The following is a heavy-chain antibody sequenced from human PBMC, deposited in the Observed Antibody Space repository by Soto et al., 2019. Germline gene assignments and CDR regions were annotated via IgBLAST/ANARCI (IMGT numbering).Heavy chain of an antibody. J-gene: IGHJ3*01. CDR3: ARGDRGAFDL. D-gene: IGHD1-26*01. V-gene: IGHV3-74*01. Sequence: EVQLVESGGGLVQPGESLRLSCAAYGFTFSYYWMHWVRQATGKGLVWVSRIHSDGSDTTYADSVKGRFTISRDNARNTLDLQMNSLRAEDTAVYYCARGDRGAFDLWGQGTVVTVSS. CDR1: GFTFSYYW. CDR2: IHSDGSDT.